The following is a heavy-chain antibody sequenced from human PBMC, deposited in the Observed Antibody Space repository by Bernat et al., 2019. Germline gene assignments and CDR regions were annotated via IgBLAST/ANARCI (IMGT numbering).Heavy chain of an antibody. CDR1: GFTFSSYS. J-gene: IGHJ4*02. D-gene: IGHD6-19*01. Sequence: EVQLVESGGGLVKPGGSLRLSCAASGFTFSSYSMNWVRQAPGKGLEWVSSISSSSSYIYYADSVKGRFTISRDNAKNSLYLQMNSLRAEDTAVYYCASGEDSSRWYAGYWGQGTLVTVSS. CDR2: ISSSSSYI. V-gene: IGHV3-21*01. CDR3: ASGEDSSRWYAGY.